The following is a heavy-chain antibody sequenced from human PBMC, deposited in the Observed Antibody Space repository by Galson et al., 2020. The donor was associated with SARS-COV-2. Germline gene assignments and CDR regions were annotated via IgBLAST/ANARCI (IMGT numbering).Heavy chain of an antibody. CDR2: ISYDGGKT. CDR3: ASTRGLYNGRVDGMDV. V-gene: IGHV3-30*03. Sequence: LGESLKISCAASGFTFNQYGMHWVRQAPGKGLEWVSFISYDGGKTYSADSVNGRFTVSRDNSKNTLYLQMNSLRAEDTALYYCASTRGLYNGRVDGMDVWGQGTTVTVSS. CDR1: GFTFNQYG. D-gene: IGHD1-1*01. J-gene: IGHJ6*02.